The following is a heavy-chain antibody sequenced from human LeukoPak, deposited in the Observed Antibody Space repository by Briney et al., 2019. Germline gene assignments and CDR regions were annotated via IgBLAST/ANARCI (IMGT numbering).Heavy chain of an antibody. CDR3: ARVGAIVVVPAATQEDY. Sequence: ASVTVSCTASVYTFTISGISWVRQAPGQGEGGMGWISAYNGNTNYTQKLQGRVTMTTDTSTSTAYMELRSLRSDDTAVYYYARVGAIVVVPAATQEDYWGQGTLVTVSS. CDR2: ISAYNGNT. V-gene: IGHV1-18*01. D-gene: IGHD2-2*01. J-gene: IGHJ4*02. CDR1: VYTFTISG.